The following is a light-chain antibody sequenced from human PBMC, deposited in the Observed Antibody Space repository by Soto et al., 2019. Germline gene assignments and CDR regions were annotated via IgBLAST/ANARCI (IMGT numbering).Light chain of an antibody. V-gene: IGLV2-8*01. CDR3: SSFTGSSTLYA. J-gene: IGLJ1*01. CDR1: SSDVGAYDC. Sequence: QSVLTQPPSASGAPGQSGTISCTGTSSDVGAYDCVSWYQQHPGKAPRLMIYGVTKRPSGVPDRFSGSKSGNTASLTVSGLQAEDEADYYCSSFTGSSTLYAFGRGNKVPVL. CDR2: GVT.